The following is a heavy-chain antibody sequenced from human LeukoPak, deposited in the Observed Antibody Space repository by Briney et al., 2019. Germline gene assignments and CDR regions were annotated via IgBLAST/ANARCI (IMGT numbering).Heavy chain of an antibody. CDR2: VRQDGSET. J-gene: IGHJ4*02. V-gene: IGHV3-7*01. CDR1: GFTLSDSW. Sequence: GGSLRLSCVVSGFTLSDSWINWIRHAPGKGLEWVAGVRQDGSETLFLDSVKGRFTIYRDIAKNSLYLQMNSLRADDTAVYYCARDPYGDYVNYQLAGDLFDYWGQGTLVTVSS. CDR3: ARDPYGDYVNYQLAGDLFDY. D-gene: IGHD4-17*01.